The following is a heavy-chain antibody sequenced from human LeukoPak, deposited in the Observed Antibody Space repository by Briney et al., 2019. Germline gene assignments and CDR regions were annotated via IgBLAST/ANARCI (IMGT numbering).Heavy chain of an antibody. CDR1: GFTFDDYA. CDR2: ISWNRGSI. V-gene: IGHV3-9*01. Sequence: PGGSLRLSCAASGFTFDDYAMHWVRQAPGKGLEWVSGISWNRGSIGYADSVKDRFTISRDNAKNSLYLQMNSLRAEDTALYYCAKDITWGYYDSSGWGAFDIWGQGTMVTVSS. D-gene: IGHD3-22*01. CDR3: AKDITWGYYDSSGWGAFDI. J-gene: IGHJ3*02.